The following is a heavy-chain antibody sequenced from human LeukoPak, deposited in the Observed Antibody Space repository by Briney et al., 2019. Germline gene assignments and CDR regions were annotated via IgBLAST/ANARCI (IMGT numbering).Heavy chain of an antibody. CDR1: GFTFSKYA. V-gene: IGHV3-64D*09. CDR2: INDNGRST. CDR3: VKYSSGWYYDY. D-gene: IGHD6-19*01. J-gene: IGHJ4*02. Sequence: GGSLRLSCSASGFTFSKYAMHWVRQAPGKGLEYVSAINDNGRSTYYADSVKGRFSISRDNSQSTLYLQMSSLRTEDTAVYYCVKYSSGWYYDYWGQGTLVTVSS.